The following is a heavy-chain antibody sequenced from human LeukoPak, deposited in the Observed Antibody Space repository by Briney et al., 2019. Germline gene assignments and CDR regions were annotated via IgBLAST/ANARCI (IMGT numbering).Heavy chain of an antibody. D-gene: IGHD6-6*01. J-gene: IGHJ6*03. Sequence: ASVKVSCKASGYTFTSYAMNWVRQAPGQGLEWMGWINTNTGNPTYAQGFTGRFVFSLDTSVSTAYLQISSLKAEDTAVYYCASPRSSSNYYYYMDVWGKGTTVTVSS. V-gene: IGHV7-4-1*02. CDR2: INTNTGNP. CDR1: GYTFTSYA. CDR3: ASPRSSSNYYYYMDV.